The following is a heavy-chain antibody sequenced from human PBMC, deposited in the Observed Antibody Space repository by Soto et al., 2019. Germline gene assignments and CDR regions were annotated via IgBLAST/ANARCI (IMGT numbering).Heavy chain of an antibody. CDR3: ARGGYDGQLPAVDY. Sequence: SSEPMSLACSVAGGYIIRGCYCWSWSRQPPGKGLEWIGYIYYSGSTYYNPSLKSRVTISVDTSKNQFSLKLSSVTAADTAVYYCARGGYDGQLPAVDYWGQGTLVTVSS. CDR2: IYYSGST. V-gene: IGHV4-30-4*01. D-gene: IGHD2-2*01. J-gene: IGHJ4*02. CDR1: GGYIIRGCYC.